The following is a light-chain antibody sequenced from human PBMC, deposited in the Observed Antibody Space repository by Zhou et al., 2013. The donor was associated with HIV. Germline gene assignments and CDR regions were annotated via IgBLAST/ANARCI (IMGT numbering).Light chain of an antibody. Sequence: DIQMTQSPSSLSASVGDRVTITCQASQDISNYLNWYQQKPGKAPKLLIYDASNLETGVPSRFSGSGSGTDFTFTISSLQPEDIAIYYCQQYDNLPSITFGQGTRLETK. CDR1: QDISNY. CDR3: QQYDNLPSIT. V-gene: IGKV1-33*01. J-gene: IGKJ5*01. CDR2: DAS.